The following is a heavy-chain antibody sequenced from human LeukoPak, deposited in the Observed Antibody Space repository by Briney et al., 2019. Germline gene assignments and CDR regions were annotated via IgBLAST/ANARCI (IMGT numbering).Heavy chain of an antibody. CDR2: ISSSSSDI. Sequence: GGSLRLSCAASGFTFSSYSMNWVRQAPGKGLEWVSSISSSSSDIYYADSVKGRFTISRDNAKNSLFLQMNNLRAEDTAVYYCARAAAGNRGWDWYYFDYWGQGTLVSVSS. J-gene: IGHJ4*02. D-gene: IGHD6-13*01. CDR3: ARAAAGNRGWDWYYFDY. V-gene: IGHV3-21*01. CDR1: GFTFSSYS.